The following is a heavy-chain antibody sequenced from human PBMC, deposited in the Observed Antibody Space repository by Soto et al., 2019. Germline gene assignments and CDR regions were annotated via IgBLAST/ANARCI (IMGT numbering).Heavy chain of an antibody. V-gene: IGHV4-30-2*01. CDR3: ARVKSGYYSFGVFDY. Sequence: PSETLSLTCAVSGGSISSGGYSWSWIRQPPGKGLEWIGYIYHSGSTYYNPSLKSRVTISVDRSKNQFSLKLSSVTAADTAVYYCARVKSGYYSFGVFDYWGQGTLVTVSS. D-gene: IGHD3-9*01. CDR2: IYHSGST. J-gene: IGHJ4*02. CDR1: GGSISSGGYS.